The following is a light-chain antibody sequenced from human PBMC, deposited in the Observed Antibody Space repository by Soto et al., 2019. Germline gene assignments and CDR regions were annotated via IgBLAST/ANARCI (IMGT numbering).Light chain of an antibody. J-gene: IGKJ4*01. CDR3: LQTLQTPLT. CDR1: QSLLHTNGYNY. V-gene: IGKV2-28*01. CDR2: LGS. Sequence: DIVMTQSPLSLPVTPGEPASISCRSSQSLLHTNGYNYLDWYLQKSGQSPQLLIYLGSNRASEVPDRFSGNGSGNDFTLKISRVEAEDVGVYYCLQTLQTPLTFGGGTKVEIK.